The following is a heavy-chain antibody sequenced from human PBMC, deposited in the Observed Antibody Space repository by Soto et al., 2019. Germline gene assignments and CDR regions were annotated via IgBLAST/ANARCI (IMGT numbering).Heavy chain of an antibody. J-gene: IGHJ6*02. V-gene: IGHV3-30-3*01. CDR2: ISYDGSNK. CDR1: GFTFSSYA. CDR3: AREGLWIQLWLQSRYYGRDV. D-gene: IGHD5-18*01. Sequence: QVQLVESGGGVVQPGRSLRLSCAASGFTFSSYAMHWVRQAPGTGLEWVAVISYDGSNKYYADSVKGRFTISRDNSKNTLYLQRNSLRAEDTAVYYCAREGLWIQLWLQSRYYGRDVWGQGTTVTVAS.